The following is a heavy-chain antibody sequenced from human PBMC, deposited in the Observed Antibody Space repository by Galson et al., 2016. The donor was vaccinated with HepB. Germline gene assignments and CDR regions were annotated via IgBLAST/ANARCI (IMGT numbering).Heavy chain of an antibody. CDR1: GYTFTSYG. D-gene: IGHD6-19*01. CDR3: ARRAVAGTENCFDP. Sequence: SVKVSCKASGYTFTSYGISWVRQVPGQGLEWMGWINAYNVNTNYAQKLQGRVTMTTDTSTSTAYMELRSLTSDDTAVYYCARRAVAGTENCFDPWGQGTLVTVSS. V-gene: IGHV1-18*04. J-gene: IGHJ5*02. CDR2: INAYNVNT.